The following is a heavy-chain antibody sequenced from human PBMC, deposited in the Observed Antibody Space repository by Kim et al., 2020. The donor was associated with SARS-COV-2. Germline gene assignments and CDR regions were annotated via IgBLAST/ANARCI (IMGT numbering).Heavy chain of an antibody. Sequence: SETLSLTCAVYGGSFSGYYWSWIRQPPGKGLEWIGEINHSGSNNYNPSLKSRVTISVDTSKNQFSLKLSSVTAADTAVYYCARVPYQDSSGWGGRFDYWGQGTLVTVSS. CDR2: INHSGSN. D-gene: IGHD6-19*01. J-gene: IGHJ4*02. CDR1: GGSFSGYY. V-gene: IGHV4-34*01. CDR3: ARVPYQDSSGWGGRFDY.